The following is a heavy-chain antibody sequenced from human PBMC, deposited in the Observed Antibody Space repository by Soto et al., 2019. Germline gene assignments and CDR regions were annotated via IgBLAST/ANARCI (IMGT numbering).Heavy chain of an antibody. V-gene: IGHV3-43*02. Sequence: GGSLRLSCAASGFTFDDYAMHWVRHAPGKGLEWVSLISGDGGSTYYADSVKGRFTISRDNSKNSLYLQMNSLRTEDTALYYCAKDPYYYDSSGYFDYWGQGTLVTVSS. CDR1: GFTFDDYA. CDR3: AKDPYYYDSSGYFDY. CDR2: ISGDGGST. J-gene: IGHJ4*02. D-gene: IGHD3-22*01.